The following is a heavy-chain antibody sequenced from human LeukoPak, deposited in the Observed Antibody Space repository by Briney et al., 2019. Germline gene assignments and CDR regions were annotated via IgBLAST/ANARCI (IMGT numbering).Heavy chain of an antibody. D-gene: IGHD3-10*01. J-gene: IGHJ4*02. CDR3: ARDGSAYYYGSGSPIPDY. CDR1: GFTFTTYA. CDR2: ISSYSSTI. V-gene: IGHV3-48*02. Sequence: GGSLRLSCVASGFTFTTYAMNWVRQAPGKGLEWVSYISSYSSTIYYADSVRGRFTMSRDNAKNSLYLQMNSLRDEGTAVYYCARDGSAYYYGSGSPIPDYWGQGTLVTVSS.